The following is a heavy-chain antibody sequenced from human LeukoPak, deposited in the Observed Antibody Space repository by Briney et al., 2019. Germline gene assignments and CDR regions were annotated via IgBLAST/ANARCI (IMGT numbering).Heavy chain of an antibody. CDR2: ITGDGANT. J-gene: IGHJ4*02. CDR1: GFTFISYA. Sequence: GGSLRLSCAASGFTFISYATTWVRQAPGKGLGWVSAITGDGANTYYADSVKGRFTISRDNSKNTLYLQMNSLRAEDTALYYCAKIIPTVDCSRTSCYGSDYSGQGTLVTVSS. CDR3: AKIIPTVDCSRTSCYGSDY. V-gene: IGHV3-23*01. D-gene: IGHD2-2*01.